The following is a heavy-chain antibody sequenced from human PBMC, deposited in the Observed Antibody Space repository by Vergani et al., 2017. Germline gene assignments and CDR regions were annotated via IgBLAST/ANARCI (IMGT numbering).Heavy chain of an antibody. J-gene: IGHJ5*02. CDR1: GFSFSSHA. V-gene: IGHV3-30*03. D-gene: IGHD1-14*01. CDR2: ISNDGSKK. Sequence: QVQLAESGGGRVQPGRSLRLSCAASGFSFSSHAIHWVRQAPGKGLEWVAVISNDGSKKYYADSVKGRFTISRDNSKNTLDLQMNSLRDEDTGVYYCARDLRLLYNRFDPWGQGTLVTVSS. CDR3: ARDLRLLYNRFDP.